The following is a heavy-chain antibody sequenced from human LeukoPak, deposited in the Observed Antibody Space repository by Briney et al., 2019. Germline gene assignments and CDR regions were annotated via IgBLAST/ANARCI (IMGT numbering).Heavy chain of an antibody. CDR2: ISSSSSTI. CDR3: ARDRGGSYSAIDY. D-gene: IGHD1-26*01. V-gene: IGHV3-48*04. Sequence: GGSLRLSCAASGFTFSSYSMNWVRQAPGKGLEWVSFISSSSSTIYYADSVKGRFTVSRDNAKNSLYLQMNSLRAEDTAVYYCARDRGGSYSAIDYWGQGTLVTVSS. J-gene: IGHJ4*02. CDR1: GFTFSSYS.